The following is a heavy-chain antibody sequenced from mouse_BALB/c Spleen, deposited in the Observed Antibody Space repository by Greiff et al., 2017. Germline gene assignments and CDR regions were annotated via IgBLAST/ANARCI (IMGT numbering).Heavy chain of an antibody. CDR1: GFTFSSFG. Sequence: DVMLVESGGGLVQPGGSRKLSCAASGFTFSSFGMHWVRQAPEKGLEWVAYISSGSSTIYYADTVKGRFTISRDNPKNTLFLQMTSLRSEDTAMYYCARSTARNYAMDYWGQGTSVTVSS. CDR3: ARSTARNYAMDY. D-gene: IGHD1-2*01. CDR2: ISSGSSTI. V-gene: IGHV5-17*02. J-gene: IGHJ4*01.